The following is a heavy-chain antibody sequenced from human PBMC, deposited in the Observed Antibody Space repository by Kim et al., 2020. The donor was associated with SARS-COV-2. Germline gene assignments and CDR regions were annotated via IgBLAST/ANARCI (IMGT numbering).Heavy chain of an antibody. V-gene: IGHV3-23*01. D-gene: IGHD4-17*01. CDR3: AKGDDYGDYGFFDY. Sequence: ADSGKGRFTISRDNSKNTLYLQMNSLRAEDTAVYYCAKGDDYGDYGFFDYWGQGTLVTVSS. J-gene: IGHJ4*02.